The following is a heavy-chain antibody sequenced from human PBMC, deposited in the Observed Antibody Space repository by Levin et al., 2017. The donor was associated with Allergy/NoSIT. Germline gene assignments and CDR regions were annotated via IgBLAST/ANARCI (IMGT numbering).Heavy chain of an antibody. J-gene: IGHJ4*02. D-gene: IGHD3-22*01. CDR1: XXXRGGSSNA. Sequence: SETLSLTCTXXXXXRGGSSNAGGNDRRPPGTGLEWIGSIYYSGSTYYNPSLKSRVTISVDTSKNQFSLKLSSVTAADTAVYYCATGSASSGYISGYWGQGTLVTVSS. CDR2: IYYSGST. CDR3: ATGSASSGYISGY. V-gene: IGHV4-39*07.